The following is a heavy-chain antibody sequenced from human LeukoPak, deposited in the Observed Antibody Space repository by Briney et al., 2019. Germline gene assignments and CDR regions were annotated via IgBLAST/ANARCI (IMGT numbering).Heavy chain of an antibody. Sequence: GGSLRLSCAASGFTVSSNYMSWVRQAPGKGLEWVSVIYSGGSTYYADSVKGRFTISRDNSKNTLYLQMNSLRAEDTAVYYCARERVEMATISAFDIWGQGTMVTVSS. V-gene: IGHV3-66*01. CDR3: ARERVEMATISAFDI. CDR2: IYSGGST. D-gene: IGHD5-24*01. J-gene: IGHJ3*02. CDR1: GFTVSSNY.